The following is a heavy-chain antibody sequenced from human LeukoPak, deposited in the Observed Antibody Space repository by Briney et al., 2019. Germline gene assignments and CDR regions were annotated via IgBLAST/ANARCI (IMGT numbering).Heavy chain of an antibody. J-gene: IGHJ4*02. CDR3: ARAGGASWADY. CDR1: GFTFRDYW. V-gene: IGHV3-7*01. CDR2: VKQDGTEK. D-gene: IGHD2-2*01. Sequence: GGSLRLSCEASGFTFRDYWMTWVRQAPGKGLEWVANVKQDGTEKFYVDSVKGRFTISRNNGKNSLYLQMNSLRVEDTAIYYCARAGGASWADYWGQGTLVTVSS.